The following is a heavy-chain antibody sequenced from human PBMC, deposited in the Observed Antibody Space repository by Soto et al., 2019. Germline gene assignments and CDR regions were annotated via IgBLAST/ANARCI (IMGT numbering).Heavy chain of an antibody. CDR2: ISAYNGNT. CDR3: ARDGYYDILTGYGGYYYYGMDV. V-gene: IGHV1-18*01. Sequence: ASVKVSCKASGYTFTSYGISWVRQAPGQGLEWMGWISAYNGNTNYAQKLQGRVTMTTDTSTSTAYKELRSLRSDDTAVFYCARDGYYDILTGYGGYYYYGMDVWGQGTTVTVSS. J-gene: IGHJ6*02. CDR1: GYTFTSYG. D-gene: IGHD3-9*01.